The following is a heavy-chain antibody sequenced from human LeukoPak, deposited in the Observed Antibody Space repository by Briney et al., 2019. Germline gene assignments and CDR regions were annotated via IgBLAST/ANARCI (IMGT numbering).Heavy chain of an antibody. V-gene: IGHV4-59*01. CDR1: GGSISSYY. CDR3: ARGGGSGYKSGDGFAP. Sequence: SETLSLTCTVSGGSISSYYWSWIRQPPGKGLEWIGYIYYSGSTNYNPSLKSRVTISVDTSKNQFSLNLSSVTPGATAVYYCARGGGSGYKSGDGFAPGGQGTLVTVSS. J-gene: IGHJ5*02. D-gene: IGHD6-25*01. CDR2: IYYSGST.